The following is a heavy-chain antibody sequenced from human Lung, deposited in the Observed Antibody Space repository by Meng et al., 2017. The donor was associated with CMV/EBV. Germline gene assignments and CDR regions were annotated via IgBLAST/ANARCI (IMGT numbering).Heavy chain of an antibody. CDR1: GVSVSDDDYH. D-gene: IGHD5-12*01. Sequence: SETLSLTCGVSGVSVSDDDYHWSWIRQSPGKGLEWIGQLNSTGTDTFNPSLMSRVTISKDTSKNRFSLTLTSVTAADTAVYFCVADLVGIGGRGYWGQGRMVTVSS. V-gene: IGHV4-61*08. J-gene: IGHJ4*02. CDR2: LNSTGTD. CDR3: VADLVGIGGRGY.